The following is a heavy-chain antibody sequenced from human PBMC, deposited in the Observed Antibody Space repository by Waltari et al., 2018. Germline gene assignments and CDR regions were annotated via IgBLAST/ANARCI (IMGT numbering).Heavy chain of an antibody. CDR1: GFTFSSYA. J-gene: IGHJ4*02. D-gene: IGHD3-22*01. CDR3: AKDVDVVVSGFGYFDY. Sequence: EVQLLESGGGLVQPGGSLRLSCAASGFTFSSYAMSWVRQAPGKGLEWVSAISGMGGSTYSADSVKGRFTSARDNSKNTLYLQMNSLRSEDTAVYYCAKDVDVVVSGFGYFDYWGQGTLVTVSS. V-gene: IGHV3-23*01. CDR2: ISGMGGST.